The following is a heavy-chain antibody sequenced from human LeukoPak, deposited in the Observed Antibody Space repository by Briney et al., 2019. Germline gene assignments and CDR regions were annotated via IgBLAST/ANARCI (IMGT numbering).Heavy chain of an antibody. CDR3: ARGGTTVTEDFDY. D-gene: IGHD4-17*01. CDR1: GFTFSNYG. CDR2: ISGSGLYT. J-gene: IGHJ4*02. V-gene: IGHV3-21*04. Sequence: GGSLRLSCAASGFTFSNYGMNWVRQAPGKGLEWVSCISGSGLYTNYADSVKGRFTISRDNAKNSLYLQMNSLRVEDTAMYYCARGGTTVTEDFDYWGQGTLVTVSS.